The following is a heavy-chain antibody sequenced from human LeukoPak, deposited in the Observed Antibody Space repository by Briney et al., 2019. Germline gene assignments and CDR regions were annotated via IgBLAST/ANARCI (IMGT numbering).Heavy chain of an antibody. CDR1: GYTFTGYY. D-gene: IGHD4-17*01. Sequence: ASVKASCKASGYTFTGYYMHWVRQAPGQGLEWMGWINPNSGGTNYAQKFQGRVTMTRDTSISTAYMELSRLRSDDTAVYYCARGPMTTVTTLNYWGQGTLVTVSS. CDR2: INPNSGGT. V-gene: IGHV1-2*02. J-gene: IGHJ4*02. CDR3: ARGPMTTVTTLNY.